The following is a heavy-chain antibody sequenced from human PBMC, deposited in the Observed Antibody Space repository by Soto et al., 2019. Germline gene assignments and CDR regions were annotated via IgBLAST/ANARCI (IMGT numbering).Heavy chain of an antibody. Sequence: GGSLRLSCAASGFTFSSYAMSWVRQAPGKGLEWVSAISGSGGSTYYADSVKGRFTISRDNSKNTLYLQMNSLRAEDTAVYYCANRDDILTGYYNLGGGTQKYYFDYWGQGTLVTVSS. J-gene: IGHJ4*02. D-gene: IGHD3-9*01. CDR3: ANRDDILTGYYNLGGGTQKYYFDY. CDR1: GFTFSSYA. V-gene: IGHV3-23*01. CDR2: ISGSGGST.